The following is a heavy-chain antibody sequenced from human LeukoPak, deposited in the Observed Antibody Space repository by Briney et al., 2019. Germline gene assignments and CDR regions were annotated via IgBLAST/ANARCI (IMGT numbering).Heavy chain of an antibody. J-gene: IGHJ4*02. CDR3: AKDLRGYYDLEAFFDY. CDR1: GFTFSNYW. Sequence: PGGSLRLSCAASGFTFSNYWMSWVRQAPGKGLEWVSGLSGSGGYTYYADSVKGRFTISRDNSNNTLYLQMNSLRAEDTAIYYCAKDLRGYYDLEAFFDYWGQGTLVTVSS. V-gene: IGHV3-23*01. CDR2: LSGSGGYT. D-gene: IGHD3-3*01.